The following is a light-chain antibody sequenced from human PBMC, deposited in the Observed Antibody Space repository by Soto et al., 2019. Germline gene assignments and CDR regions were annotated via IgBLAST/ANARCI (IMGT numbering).Light chain of an antibody. CDR1: QSVGKF. CDR2: DAS. Sequence: EIVLTQSPATLSLFPGERATLSCRASQSVGKFLAWYQQKPGQAPRLLIYDASNRATGIPARFSGSGSGTDFTLTISSLEPEDFAVYYCQQRGNWPPLFTFGPGTKVDIK. CDR3: QQRGNWPPLFT. J-gene: IGKJ3*01. V-gene: IGKV3-11*01.